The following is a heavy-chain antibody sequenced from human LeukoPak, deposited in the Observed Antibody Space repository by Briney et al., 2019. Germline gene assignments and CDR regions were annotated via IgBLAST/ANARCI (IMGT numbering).Heavy chain of an antibody. Sequence: SETLSLTCTVSGGSISSYYWSWIRQPPGKGLEWIGYIYYSGTTDYNPSLKSRVTISVDTSNNQFSLKVSSVTAADTAVYYCARPSGASRSFDYWGQGTLVPVSS. D-gene: IGHD1-26*01. V-gene: IGHV4-59*01. CDR2: IYYSGTT. J-gene: IGHJ4*02. CDR3: ARPSGASRSFDY. CDR1: GGSISSYY.